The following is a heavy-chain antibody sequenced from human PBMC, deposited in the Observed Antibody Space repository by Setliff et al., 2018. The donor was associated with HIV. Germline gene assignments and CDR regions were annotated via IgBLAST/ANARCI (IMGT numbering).Heavy chain of an antibody. CDR2: MNPNSGNT. CDR3: ARESEVGAGWYFDL. J-gene: IGHJ2*01. Sequence: ASVKVSCKASGYTFTSYDINWVRQATGQGLEWMGWMNPNSGNTGYAQKFQGRVTITRNTSISTAYMELSSLRSEDTAVYYCARESEVGAGWYFDLWGRGTLVNVSS. CDR1: GYTFTSYD. D-gene: IGHD1-26*01. V-gene: IGHV1-8*03.